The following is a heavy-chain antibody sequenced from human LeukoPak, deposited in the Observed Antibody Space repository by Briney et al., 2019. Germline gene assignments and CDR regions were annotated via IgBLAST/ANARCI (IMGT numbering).Heavy chain of an antibody. V-gene: IGHV1-18*04. CDR1: GYTFTGYY. J-gene: IGHJ6*02. CDR2: ISTNNGNT. Sequence: ASVKVSCKASGYTFTGYYMHWVRQAPGQGLEWMGWISTNNGNTNYAQKLQGRVTMTTDTSTSTAYMELRSLRSDDTAVYYCARAPYCSSTSCNYYYYSMGVWGQGTTVTVSS. D-gene: IGHD2-2*01. CDR3: ARAPYCSSTSCNYYYYSMGV.